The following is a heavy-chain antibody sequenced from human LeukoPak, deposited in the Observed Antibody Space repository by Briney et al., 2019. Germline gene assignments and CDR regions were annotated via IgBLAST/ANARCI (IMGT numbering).Heavy chain of an antibody. CDR3: AKGYSSGWYYFDY. J-gene: IGHJ4*02. CDR1: GFTFSSYA. Sequence: GGSLRLSCAASGFTFSSYAMSWVRQAPGKGLEWVSAISGSGGSTYYADSVKGRFTISRDNSKNTLYLQMDSLRAEDTAVYYCAKGYSSGWYYFDYWGQGTLVTVSS. CDR2: ISGSGGST. D-gene: IGHD6-19*01. V-gene: IGHV3-23*01.